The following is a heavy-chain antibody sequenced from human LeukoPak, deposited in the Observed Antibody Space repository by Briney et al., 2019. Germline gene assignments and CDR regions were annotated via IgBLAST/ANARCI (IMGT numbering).Heavy chain of an antibody. CDR2: ISSSSSYI. V-gene: IGHV3-21*01. Sequence: GGSLRLSCAASGFTFSSYSMNWVRQAPGKGLEWVSSISSSSSYIYYADSVKGRFTISRDNAKNSLYLQMNSLRAEDTAVYYCAREVSWYDLPALPDAFDIWGQGTMVTVSS. CDR1: GFTFSSYS. D-gene: IGHD6-13*01. J-gene: IGHJ3*02. CDR3: AREVSWYDLPALPDAFDI.